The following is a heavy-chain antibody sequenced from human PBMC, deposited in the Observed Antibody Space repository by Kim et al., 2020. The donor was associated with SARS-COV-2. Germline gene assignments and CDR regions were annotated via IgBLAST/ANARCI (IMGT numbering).Heavy chain of an antibody. V-gene: IGHV3-48*02. CDR3: ARGAGVRGNHIVVVPAARGAFDI. J-gene: IGHJ3*02. CDR1: GFTFSSYS. CDR2: ISSSSSTI. D-gene: IGHD2-2*01. Sequence: GGSLRLSCAASGFTFSSYSMNWVRQAPGKGLEWVSYISSSSSTIYYADSVKGRFTISRDNAKNSLYLQMNSLRDEDTAVYYCARGAGVRGNHIVVVPAARGAFDIWGQGTMVTVSS.